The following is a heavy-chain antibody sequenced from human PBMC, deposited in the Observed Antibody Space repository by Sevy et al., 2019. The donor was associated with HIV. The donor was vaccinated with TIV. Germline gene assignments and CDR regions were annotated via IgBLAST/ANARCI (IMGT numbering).Heavy chain of an antibody. Sequence: SETLSLTCTVSCGSISSYYWSWIRQPPGKGLEWIGYIYYSGSTNYNPSLKSRVTISVDTSKNQFSLKLSSVTAADTAVYYCARITYYYYYYYMDVWGKGTTVTVSS. V-gene: IGHV4-59*01. CDR2: IYYSGST. CDR1: CGSISSYY. J-gene: IGHJ6*03. CDR3: ARITYYYYYYYMDV. D-gene: IGHD1-20*01.